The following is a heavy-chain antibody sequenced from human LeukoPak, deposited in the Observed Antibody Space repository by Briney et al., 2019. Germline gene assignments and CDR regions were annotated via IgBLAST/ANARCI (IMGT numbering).Heavy chain of an antibody. Sequence: SETLSLTCTVSGGSISSSSYYWGWIRQPPGKGLGWIGSIYYSGSTYYNPSLKSRVTISVDTSKNQFSLKLSSVTAADTAVYYCARIKWEPYYFDYWGQGTLVTVSS. CDR3: ARIKWEPYYFDY. CDR1: GGSISSSSYY. D-gene: IGHD1-26*01. CDR2: IYYSGST. V-gene: IGHV4-39*07. J-gene: IGHJ4*02.